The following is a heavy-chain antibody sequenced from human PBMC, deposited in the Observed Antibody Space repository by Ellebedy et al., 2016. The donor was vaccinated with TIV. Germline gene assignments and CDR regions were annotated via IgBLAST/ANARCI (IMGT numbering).Heavy chain of an antibody. CDR1: GFTFSSYA. D-gene: IGHD3-10*01. Sequence: GESLKISCAASGFTFSSYAMSWVRQAPGKGLDWVSAITDSGSGTFYADSVRGRFTISRDNSNNTLYLEMNSLRAEDTALNYCAKLTYGSGINSQGYDYWGRGTLVTVSS. CDR3: AKLTYGSGINSQGYDY. J-gene: IGHJ4*02. CDR2: ITDSGSGT. V-gene: IGHV3-23*01.